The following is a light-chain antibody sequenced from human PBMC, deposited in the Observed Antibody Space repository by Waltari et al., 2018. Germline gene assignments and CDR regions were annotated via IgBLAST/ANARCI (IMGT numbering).Light chain of an antibody. J-gene: IGKJ2*02. CDR3: HQYNNWPPMCT. V-gene: IGKV3-15*01. Sequence: DIVVTHSLTTLCVSRGESLSLSCRSSQSCSSNLAWYHQNPGQAPRVVIYAASTSATGITARIRGSGSGTECTLTNSSLQSEDCAVYYCHQYNNWPPMCTFGHGTKLKIK. CDR2: AAS. CDR1: QSCSSN.